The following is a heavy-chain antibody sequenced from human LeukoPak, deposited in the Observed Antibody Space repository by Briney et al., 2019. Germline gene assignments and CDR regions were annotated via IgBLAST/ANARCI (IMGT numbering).Heavy chain of an antibody. J-gene: IGHJ4*02. D-gene: IGHD6-19*01. Sequence: GGSLRLSCAASGFTFSSYKMNWVRQAPGKGLEWVSSISGDSRYIYYADSLKGRFTISRDNAKNSLHLRMNSLRAEDTAVYYCARDPGTVADTYFDYWGPGTLVTVSS. V-gene: IGHV3-21*01. CDR1: GFTFSSYK. CDR2: ISGDSRYI. CDR3: ARDPGTVADTYFDY.